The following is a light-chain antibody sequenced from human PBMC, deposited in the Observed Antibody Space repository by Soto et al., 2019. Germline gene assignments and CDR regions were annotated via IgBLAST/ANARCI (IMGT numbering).Light chain of an antibody. Sequence: QSALTQPPSVSGSTGQSVTISCTGTGTIYIYDRVSWYQQTPGTAPKLILYEVRNRPSGVPDRFSGSKSGNTASLSISGLQAEDEADYYCISYTSSSTWVFGGGTKLTVL. J-gene: IGLJ3*02. CDR3: ISYTSSSTWV. CDR1: GTIYIYDR. CDR2: EVR. V-gene: IGLV2-18*02.